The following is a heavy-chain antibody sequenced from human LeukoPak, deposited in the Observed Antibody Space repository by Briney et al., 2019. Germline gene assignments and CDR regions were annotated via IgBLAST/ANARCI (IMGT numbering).Heavy chain of an antibody. CDR3: ARKASGSGNYYPDY. J-gene: IGHJ4*02. CDR1: GGSISSHY. CDR2: IYYSGGT. Sequence: SETLSLTCTVSGGSISSHYWSWIRQPPGKGLEWVGYIYYSGGTNYNPSLKSRATISVDTSKNQFSLKLSSVTAADTAVYYCARKASGSGNYYPDYWGQGTLVTVSS. D-gene: IGHD3-10*01. V-gene: IGHV4-59*08.